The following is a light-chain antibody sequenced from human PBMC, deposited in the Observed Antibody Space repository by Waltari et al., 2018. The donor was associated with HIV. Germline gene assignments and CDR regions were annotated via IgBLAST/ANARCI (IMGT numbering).Light chain of an antibody. V-gene: IGLV3-27*01. CDR1: VGAKNY. Sequence: SYELTQPSSVSVSPGQTARITCTGDVGAKNYARWFQQKPGQAPVLVIYKDSERPSGIPERFSGASSGTTVTLTISGAQVEDEADYYCYSAADNIGVFGGGTKLTVL. CDR2: KDS. J-gene: IGLJ3*02. CDR3: YSAADNIGV.